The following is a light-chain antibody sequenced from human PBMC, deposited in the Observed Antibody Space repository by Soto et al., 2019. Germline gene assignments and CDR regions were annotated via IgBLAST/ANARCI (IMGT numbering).Light chain of an antibody. V-gene: IGLV2-14*01. CDR3: SSYTSIYVV. CDR2: DVS. Sequence: QSALTQPASVSGSPGQSITISCTGTSSDVGGYNYVSWYQQHPGKAPKLMIYDVSNRPSGVSNRFSGSKSGNTASLTISGLQDEDEADYYCSSYTSIYVVFGGGTKLTVL. CDR1: SSDVGGYNY. J-gene: IGLJ2*01.